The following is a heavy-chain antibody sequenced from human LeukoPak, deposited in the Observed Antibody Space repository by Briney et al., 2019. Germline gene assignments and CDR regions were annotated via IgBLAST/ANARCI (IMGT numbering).Heavy chain of an antibody. Sequence: GESLKISCKGSGYSFTSYWIGWVRQMPGKGLEWMGIIYPGDSDTRYSPSFQGQVTISADKSISTAYLQWSSLKASDTAMYYCAGSSTFGNYYYDSSGPLDYWGQGTLVTVSS. CDR3: AGSSTFGNYYYDSSGPLDY. CDR1: GYSFTSYW. J-gene: IGHJ4*02. D-gene: IGHD3-22*01. V-gene: IGHV5-51*01. CDR2: IYPGDSDT.